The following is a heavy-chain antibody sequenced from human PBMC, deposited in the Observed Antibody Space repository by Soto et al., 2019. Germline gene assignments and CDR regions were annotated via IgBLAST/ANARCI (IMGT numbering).Heavy chain of an antibody. Sequence: EVQLVESGGGLVKPGGSLRLSCAASGFTFSSYSMNWVRQAPGKGLEWVSSSSSSSSYIYYADSVKGRFTISRDNAKNSLYLQMNSLRAEDTAVYYCARDLTSWELLGSDFDYWGQGTLVTVSS. CDR3: ARDLTSWELLGSDFDY. CDR2: SSSSSSYI. V-gene: IGHV3-21*01. J-gene: IGHJ4*02. D-gene: IGHD1-26*01. CDR1: GFTFSSYS.